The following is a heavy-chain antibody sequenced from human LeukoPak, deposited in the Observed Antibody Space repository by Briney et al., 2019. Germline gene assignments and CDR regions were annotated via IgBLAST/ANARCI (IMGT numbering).Heavy chain of an antibody. CDR1: GGSFSGYY. Sequence: NPSETLSLTCAVYGGSFSGYYWSWIRQPPGKGLEWIGEINHSGSTNYNPSLKSRVTISVDTSKNQFSLKLSSVTAADTAVYYCARAVGYCSSTSCYHGRFFDPWGQGTLVTVSS. V-gene: IGHV4-34*01. D-gene: IGHD2-2*01. CDR3: ARAVGYCSSTSCYHGRFFDP. CDR2: INHSGST. J-gene: IGHJ5*02.